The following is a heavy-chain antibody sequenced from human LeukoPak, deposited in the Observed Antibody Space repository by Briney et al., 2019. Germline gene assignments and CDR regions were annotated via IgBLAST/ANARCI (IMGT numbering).Heavy chain of an antibody. D-gene: IGHD3-3*01. CDR1: GESISYYS. CDR3: ARGWVLTYEFWISYSPGGGY. Sequence: KSSDMLSLTSAVYGESISYYSWWCIRHPAKGRQEWIGENNHGGTNNYNPPHSSRVTLSVTTTKNQFPLRLSSVAAAATALYSGARGWVLTYEFWISYSPGGGYWGQGTRVTVSS. CDR2: NNHGGTN. V-gene: IGHV4-34*01. J-gene: IGHJ4*02.